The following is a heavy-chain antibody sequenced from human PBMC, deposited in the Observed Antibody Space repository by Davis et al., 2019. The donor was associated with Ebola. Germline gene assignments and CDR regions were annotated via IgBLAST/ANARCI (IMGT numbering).Heavy chain of an antibody. V-gene: IGHV1-2*02. CDR3: ASGQLVNYYYYGMDV. CDR2: INPNSGGT. CDR1: GYTFTGYY. D-gene: IGHD6-13*01. Sequence: PSVKVSCKASGYTFTGYYMHWVRQAPGQGLEWMGWINPNSGGTNYAQKFQGRVTMTRDTSISTAYMELSRLRSDDTAVYYCASGQLVNYYYYGMDVWGQGTTVTVSS. J-gene: IGHJ6*02.